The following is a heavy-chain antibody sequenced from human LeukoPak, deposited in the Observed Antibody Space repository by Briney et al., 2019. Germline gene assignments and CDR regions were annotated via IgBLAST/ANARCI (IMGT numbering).Heavy chain of an antibody. V-gene: IGHV3-21*01. CDR3: ARGRSGAFDI. CDR1: GFTFSSYS. Sequence: TGGSLRLSCAASGFTFSSYSMNWVRQAPGKGLEWVSSISSSSSYIYYADSVKGRFTISRDNAKNSLYLQMNSLRAEDTAVYCCARGRSGAFDIWGQGTTVTVSS. D-gene: IGHD3-10*01. J-gene: IGHJ3*02. CDR2: ISSSSSYI.